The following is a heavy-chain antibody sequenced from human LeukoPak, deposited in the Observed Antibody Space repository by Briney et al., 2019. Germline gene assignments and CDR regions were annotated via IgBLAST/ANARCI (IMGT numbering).Heavy chain of an antibody. CDR2: SYSGGSS. CDR1: GFTVSSNY. D-gene: IGHD3/OR15-3a*01. V-gene: IGHV3-53*01. CDR3: AKPTRTGPAKAFDY. Sequence: GGSLRLSCAASGFTVSSNYMSWVRQAPGKGLEWVSVSYSGGSSYYADSVEGRFTISRDNSKNTLYLQMNSLRAEDTAIYYCAKPTRTGPAKAFDYWGQGTLVTVSS. J-gene: IGHJ4*02.